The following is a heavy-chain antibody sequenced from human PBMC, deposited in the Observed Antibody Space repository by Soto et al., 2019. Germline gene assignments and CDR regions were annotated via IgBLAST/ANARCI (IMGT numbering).Heavy chain of an antibody. D-gene: IGHD5-18*01. CDR2: IYHGGST. Sequence: QPQLLESGSGLVKPSQTLSLTCVYSGGSISSGGYSWSWIRQPPGKGLEWIGYIYHGGSTPYNPTLRRRGSISVDRSKNQCSLRLTSVTAADTAVYYCARSGDSFGSYWYFDLWGRGTLVSVSS. J-gene: IGHJ2*01. CDR1: GGSISSGGYS. V-gene: IGHV4-30-2*01. CDR3: ARSGDSFGSYWYFDL.